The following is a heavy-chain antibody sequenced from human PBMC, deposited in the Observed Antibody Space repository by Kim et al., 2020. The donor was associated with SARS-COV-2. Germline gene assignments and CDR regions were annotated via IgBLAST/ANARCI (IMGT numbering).Heavy chain of an antibody. V-gene: IGHV3-21*01. J-gene: IGHJ4*02. Sequence: GGSLRLSCATSGFTLSSYGLNWVRQAPGKGLEWVSSISSSGTNTHYADSLEGRFTISKDSAKNSLYLQMNSLRAEYTAIYYCARGGYPRYWGQGTLVTVSS. CDR1: GFTLSSYG. D-gene: IGHD6-25*01. CDR2: ISSSGTNT. CDR3: ARGGYPRY.